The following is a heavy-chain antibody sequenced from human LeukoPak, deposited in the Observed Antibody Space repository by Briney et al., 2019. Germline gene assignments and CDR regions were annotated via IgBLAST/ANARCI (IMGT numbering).Heavy chain of an antibody. CDR2: ISYDGSNK. J-gene: IGHJ4*02. V-gene: IGHV3-30*18. CDR1: GFTFSSYG. CDR3: AKDDYDILTGYYFDY. D-gene: IGHD3-9*01. Sequence: QPGGSLRLSCAASGFTFSSYGMHWVRQAPGKGLEWVAVISYDGSNKYYADSVKGRFTISRDNSKNTLYLQMNSLRAEDTAVYYCAKDDYDILTGYYFDYWGQGTLVTVSS.